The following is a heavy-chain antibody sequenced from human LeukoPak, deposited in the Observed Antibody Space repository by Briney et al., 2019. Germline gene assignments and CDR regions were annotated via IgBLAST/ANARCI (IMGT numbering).Heavy chain of an antibody. J-gene: IGHJ4*02. CDR1: GFTFSTCA. V-gene: IGHV3-23*01. CDR3: AKGSILDY. Sequence: GGSLRLSCAASGFTFSTCAMSWVRQAPGKGLEWVSGISGTTSGTYYADSVKGRFTISRDNSKNTLYLQMNSLRAEDTAVYYCAKGSILDYWGQGTLVTVS. D-gene: IGHD6-6*01. CDR2: ISGTTSGT.